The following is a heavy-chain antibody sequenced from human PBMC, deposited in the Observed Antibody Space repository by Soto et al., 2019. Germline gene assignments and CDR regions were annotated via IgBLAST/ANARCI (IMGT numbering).Heavy chain of an antibody. D-gene: IGHD3-10*01. V-gene: IGHV1-2*02. CDR1: GYTFTGYY. CDR2: INPNSGGT. Sequence: GASVKVSCKASGYTFTGYYMHWVRQAPGQGLEWMGWINPNSGGTNYAQKFQGRVTMTRDTSISTAYMELSRLRSDDTAVYYCAXGADEAYAMVQGGWFDPWGQGTLVTVSS. CDR3: AXGADEAYAMVQGGWFDP. J-gene: IGHJ5*02.